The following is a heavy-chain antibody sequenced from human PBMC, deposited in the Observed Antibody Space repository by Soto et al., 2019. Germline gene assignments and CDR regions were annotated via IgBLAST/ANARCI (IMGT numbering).Heavy chain of an antibody. D-gene: IGHD6-6*01. J-gene: IGHJ6*02. Sequence: PGVPLKISCRGSGYSFAGFWIGWVRHMPVKGLDRMGVIYPGDSDTRYSPSFQGQVTISADKSISTAYLQWSSLKASDTAMYYCARQNAARENYYYGMDVWGQATTVTASS. CDR2: IYPGDSDT. CDR1: GYSFAGFW. V-gene: IGHV5-51*01. CDR3: ARQNAARENYYYGMDV.